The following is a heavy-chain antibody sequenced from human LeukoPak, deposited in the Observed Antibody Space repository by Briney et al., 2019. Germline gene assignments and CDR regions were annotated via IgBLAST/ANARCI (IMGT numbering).Heavy chain of an antibody. CDR3: ARFPGSLEWLYYGMDV. CDR2: INPNSGGT. CDR1: GYTFTGYY. J-gene: IGHJ6*02. D-gene: IGHD3-3*01. Sequence: ASVKVSCKASGYTFTGYYMHWVRQAPGQGLEWMGWINPNSGGTNYAQKFQGRVTMTRDTSIGTAYMELSRLRSDDTAVYYCARFPGSLEWLYYGMDVWGQGTTVTVSS. V-gene: IGHV1-2*02.